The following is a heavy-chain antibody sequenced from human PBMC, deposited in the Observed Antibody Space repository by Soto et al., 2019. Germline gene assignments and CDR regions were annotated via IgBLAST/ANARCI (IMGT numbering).Heavy chain of an antibody. V-gene: IGHV3-21*01. CDR3: ARDLEAVAGTHFDY. Sequence: GGSLRLSCAASGFAFSSYSMNWVRQAPGKGLEWVSSISSSSSYIYYADSVKGRFTISRDNAKNSLYLQMNSLRAEDTAVYYCARDLEAVAGTHFDYWGQGTLVTVSS. CDR2: ISSSSSYI. D-gene: IGHD6-19*01. CDR1: GFAFSSYS. J-gene: IGHJ4*02.